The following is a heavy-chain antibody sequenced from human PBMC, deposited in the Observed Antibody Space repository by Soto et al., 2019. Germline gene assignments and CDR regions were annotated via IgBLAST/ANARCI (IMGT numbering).Heavy chain of an antibody. CDR2: IYYSGST. J-gene: IGHJ6*02. D-gene: IGHD3-9*01. Sequence: PSETLSLTCTVSGGSISSYYWSWIRQPPGKGLEWIGYIYYSGSTNYNPSLKSRVTISVDTSKNQFSLKLSSVTAADTAVYYCARLRYFDWLPMDVWGQGTTVTVSS. CDR3: ARLRYFDWLPMDV. V-gene: IGHV4-59*01. CDR1: GGSISSYY.